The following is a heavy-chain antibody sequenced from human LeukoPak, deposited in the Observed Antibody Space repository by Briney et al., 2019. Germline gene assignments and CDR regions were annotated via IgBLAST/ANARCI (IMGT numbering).Heavy chain of an antibody. J-gene: IGHJ4*02. V-gene: IGHV6-1*01. CDR3: ARDRYCSSTSCYPYYFDY. CDR1: GDSVSSNSAA. D-gene: IGHD2-2*01. CDR2: TYYRSKWYN. Sequence: SQTLSLTCAISGDSVSSNSAAWNWMRQSPSRGLEWLGRTYYRSKWYNDYEVSVKSRITINPDTSKNQFSRRLNSVTPEDTAVYYCARDRYCSSTSCYPYYFDYWGQGTLVTVSS.